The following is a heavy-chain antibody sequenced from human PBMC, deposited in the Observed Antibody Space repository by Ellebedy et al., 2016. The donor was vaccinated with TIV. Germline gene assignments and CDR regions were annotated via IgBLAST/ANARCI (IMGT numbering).Heavy chain of an antibody. CDR1: GYTFTSYY. CDR3: ARSGGGAYQLRYFHH. J-gene: IGHJ1*01. Sequence: ASVKVSCKASGYTFTSYYMHWVRQAPGQGLEWMGIINPSGGSTSYAQKFQGRVTMTRDTSTSTVYMELSSLKASDTAMYYCARSGGGAYQLRYFHHWGQGTLVTVSS. D-gene: IGHD2-2*01. CDR2: INPSGGST. V-gene: IGHV1-46*01.